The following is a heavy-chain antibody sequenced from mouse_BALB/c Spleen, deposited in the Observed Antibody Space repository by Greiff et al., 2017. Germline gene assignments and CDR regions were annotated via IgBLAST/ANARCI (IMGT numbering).Heavy chain of an antibody. Sequence: QVQLQQSGAELAKPGASVKMSCKASGYTFTSYWMHWVKQRPGQGLEWIGFINPSTGYTEYNQKFKDKATLTADKSSSTAYMQLSSLTSEDSAVYYCASPIYYDYDEGWFAYWGQGTLVTVSA. CDR1: GYTFTSYW. CDR3: ASPIYYDYDEGWFAY. CDR2: INPSTGYT. J-gene: IGHJ3*01. D-gene: IGHD2-4*01. V-gene: IGHV1-7*01.